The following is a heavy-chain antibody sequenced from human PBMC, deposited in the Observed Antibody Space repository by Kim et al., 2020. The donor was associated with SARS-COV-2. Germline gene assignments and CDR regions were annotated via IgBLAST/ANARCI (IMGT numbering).Heavy chain of an antibody. V-gene: IGHV3-7*01. CDR2: IRQDGRDK. J-gene: IGHJ4*02. Sequence: GGSLRLSCAASGFTFSDYWVTWVRQAPGKGLEMVANIRQDGRDKYYADSVKGRFTISRDNAKNSLYLQMNSLRAEDTAMYFCARTVVPVLGVSDYFDYWGQGTLVTVSS. CDR1: GFTFSDYW. CDR3: ARTVVPVLGVSDYFDY. D-gene: IGHD2-8*01.